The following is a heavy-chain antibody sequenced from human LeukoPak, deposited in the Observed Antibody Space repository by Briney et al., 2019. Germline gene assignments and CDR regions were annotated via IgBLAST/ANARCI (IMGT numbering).Heavy chain of an antibody. D-gene: IGHD3-3*01. CDR1: GGSFSGYY. Sequence: SETLSLTCAVYGGSFSGYYWSWIRQPPGKGLEWIGEINHSGSTNYNPSLKSRVTISVDTSKNQFSLKLSSVTAADTAVYYCARADDYDFWSGYTNAFDYWGQGTQVTVSS. V-gene: IGHV4-34*01. CDR3: ARADDYDFWSGYTNAFDY. CDR2: INHSGST. J-gene: IGHJ4*02.